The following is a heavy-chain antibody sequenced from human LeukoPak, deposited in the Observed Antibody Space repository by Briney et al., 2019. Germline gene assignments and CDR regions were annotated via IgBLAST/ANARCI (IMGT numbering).Heavy chain of an antibody. Sequence: GGSLRLSCAASGFTFSSYAMSWVRQAPGKGLEWVSAISGSGGSAYYADSVKGRFTISRDNSKDTLYLQMNSLRAEDTAVYYCANTMVRGVITPFDYWGQGTLVTVSS. CDR1: GFTFSSYA. V-gene: IGHV3-23*01. CDR3: ANTMVRGVITPFDY. J-gene: IGHJ4*02. D-gene: IGHD3-10*01. CDR2: ISGSGGSA.